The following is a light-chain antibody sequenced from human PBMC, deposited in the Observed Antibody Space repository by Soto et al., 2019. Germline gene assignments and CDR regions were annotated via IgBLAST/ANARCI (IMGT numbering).Light chain of an antibody. J-gene: IGKJ5*01. V-gene: IGKV3-20*01. CDR1: QSVSSF. CDR2: DAS. CDR3: QQFSSYPLT. Sequence: ETVLTQSPATLSLSPGAGATLSCRASQSVSSFLAWYQQKPGQAPRLLIYDASSRATGIPDRFSGGGSGTDFTLTISRLEPEDFAVYYCQQFSSYPLTFGGGTRLENK.